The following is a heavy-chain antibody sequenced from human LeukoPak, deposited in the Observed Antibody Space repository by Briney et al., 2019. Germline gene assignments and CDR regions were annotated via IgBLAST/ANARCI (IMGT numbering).Heavy chain of an antibody. Sequence: ASVKVSRKASGYTFTGYYMHWVRQAPGQGLEWMGRINPNSGGTNYAQKFQGRVTMTRDTSISTAYMELSRLRSDDTAVYYCARASYGYYYYGMDVWGQGTRSPSP. CDR1: GYTFTGYY. V-gene: IGHV1-2*06. CDR3: ARASYGYYYYGMDV. J-gene: IGHJ6*02. D-gene: IGHD5-18*01. CDR2: INPNSGGT.